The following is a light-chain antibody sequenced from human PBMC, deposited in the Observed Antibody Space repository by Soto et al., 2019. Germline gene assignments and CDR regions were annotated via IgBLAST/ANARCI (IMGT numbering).Light chain of an antibody. CDR1: QGMSNY. V-gene: IGKV1-17*03. CDR3: QQYNSYSWT. J-gene: IGKJ1*01. CDR2: ATT. Sequence: DIQRTQSPSAMASSVGDRGTITCRASQGMSNYLAWVQQKPGKVPKRLIYATTTLQSGVPSRFSGSGYGTDFTLTISSLQPEDFATYYCQQYNSYSWTCGQGTKVDIK.